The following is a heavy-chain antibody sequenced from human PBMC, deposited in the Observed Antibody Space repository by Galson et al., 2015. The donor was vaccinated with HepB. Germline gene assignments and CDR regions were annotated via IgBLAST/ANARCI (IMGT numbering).Heavy chain of an antibody. J-gene: IGHJ3*02. D-gene: IGHD4-17*01. CDR1: GFTFRSYI. CDR2: ITGGANYI. V-gene: IGHV3-21*01. Sequence: SLRLSCAASGFTFRSYIMHWVRQAPGKGLEWVSSITGGANYINYAYSDKGRFTISRATARTSLFLQMNSLGADDTAVYYCARVRDGLALDAFDIWGQGTMVTVSS. CDR3: ARVRDGLALDAFDI.